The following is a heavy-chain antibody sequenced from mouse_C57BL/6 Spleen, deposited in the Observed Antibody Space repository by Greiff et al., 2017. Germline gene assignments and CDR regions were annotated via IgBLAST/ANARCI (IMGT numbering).Heavy chain of an antibody. D-gene: IGHD2-3*01. J-gene: IGHJ4*01. Sequence: EVQLQESGEGLVKPGGSLKLSCAASGFTFSSYAMSWVRQTPEKRLEWVAYISSGGDYIYYADTVKGRFTISRDNARNTLYLQMSSLKSEDTAMYYCTRDRDGYPYAMDYWGQGTSVTVSS. CDR3: TRDRDGYPYAMDY. CDR1: GFTFSSYA. V-gene: IGHV5-9-1*02. CDR2: ISSGGDYI.